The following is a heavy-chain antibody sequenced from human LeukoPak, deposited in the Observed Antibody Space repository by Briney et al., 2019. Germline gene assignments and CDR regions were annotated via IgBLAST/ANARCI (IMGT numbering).Heavy chain of an antibody. D-gene: IGHD6-19*01. Sequence: PGGSLRLSCAASGFTFSSYGMHWVRQAPGKGLEWVAVISYDGSNKYYADSVKGRFTISRDNSKNTLYLQMNSLRAEDTAVYYCAKDGYSSGWFISWDYCYGMDVWGKGTTVTVSS. CDR3: AKDGYSSGWFISWDYCYGMDV. J-gene: IGHJ6*04. V-gene: IGHV3-30*18. CDR2: ISYDGSNK. CDR1: GFTFSSYG.